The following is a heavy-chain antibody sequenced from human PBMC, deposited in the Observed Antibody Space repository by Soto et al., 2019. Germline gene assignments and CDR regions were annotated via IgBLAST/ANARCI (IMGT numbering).Heavy chain of an antibody. D-gene: IGHD6-13*01. V-gene: IGHV3-7*04. CDR3: ARGIAAAGTLFDY. CDR2: IKQDGSEK. Sequence: PGGSLRLSCTASGFTFSSYWMSWVRQAPGKGLEWVANIKQDGSEKYYVDSVKGRFTISRDNAKNSLYLQMNSLRAEDTAVYYCARGIAAAGTLFDYWGQGTLVPVSP. J-gene: IGHJ4*02. CDR1: GFTFSSYW.